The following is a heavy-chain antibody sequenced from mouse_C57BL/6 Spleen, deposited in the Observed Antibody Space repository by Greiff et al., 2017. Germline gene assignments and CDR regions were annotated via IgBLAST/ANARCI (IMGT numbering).Heavy chain of an antibody. CDR3: ARHEDYYGSSYWYFDV. J-gene: IGHJ1*03. CDR2: FYPGSGSI. D-gene: IGHD1-1*01. Sequence: VQLQESGAELVKPGASVKLSCKASGYTFTEYTIHWVKQRSGQGLEWIGWFYPGSGSIKYNEKFKDKATLTADKSSSTGYMELSRLTSEDSAVYFCARHEDYYGSSYWYFDVWGTGTTVTVSS. V-gene: IGHV1-62-2*01. CDR1: GYTFTEYT.